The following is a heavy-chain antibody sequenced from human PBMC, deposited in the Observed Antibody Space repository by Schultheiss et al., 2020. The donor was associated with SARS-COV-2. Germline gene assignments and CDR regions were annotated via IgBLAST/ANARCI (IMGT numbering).Heavy chain of an antibody. V-gene: IGHV1-18*01. Sequence: ASVKVSCKTSGYTSTNYGITWVRQAPGQGLEWMGWISVYNGDTKYAQKVQGRVTTTTDTSTCTVYMELRSLRSDDTAVYYCASENGSGSFVGPGLYYYGMDVWGRETTGTVSS. CDR1: GYTSTNYG. J-gene: IGHJ6*02. CDR2: ISVYNGDT. CDR3: ASENGSGSFVGPGLYYYGMDV. D-gene: IGHD3-10*01.